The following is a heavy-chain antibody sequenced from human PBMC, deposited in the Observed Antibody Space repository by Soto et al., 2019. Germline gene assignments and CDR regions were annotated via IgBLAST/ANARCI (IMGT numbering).Heavy chain of an antibody. D-gene: IGHD2-2*01. Sequence: PSETLSLTCTVSGGSISSYYWSWIRQPPGKGLEWIGYIYYSGSTNYNPSLKSRVTISVDTSKNQFSLKLSSVTAADTAVYYCARCLSGPAGLNYYYYYMDVWGKGTTVTVSS. J-gene: IGHJ6*03. CDR2: IYYSGST. CDR1: GGSISSYY. CDR3: ARCLSGPAGLNYYYYYMDV. V-gene: IGHV4-59*12.